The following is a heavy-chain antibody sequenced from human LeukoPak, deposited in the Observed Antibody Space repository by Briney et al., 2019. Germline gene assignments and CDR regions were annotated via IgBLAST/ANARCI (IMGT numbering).Heavy chain of an antibody. CDR3: ARGPAYSSSGFDP. Sequence: SETPSLTCAVYGGSFSGYYWSWIRQPPGKGLEWIGEINHSGSTNYNPSLKSRVTISVDTSKNQFSLKLSSVTAADTAVYYCARGPAYSSSGFDPWGQGTLVTVSS. V-gene: IGHV4-34*01. CDR1: GGSFSGYY. J-gene: IGHJ5*02. CDR2: INHSGST. D-gene: IGHD6-13*01.